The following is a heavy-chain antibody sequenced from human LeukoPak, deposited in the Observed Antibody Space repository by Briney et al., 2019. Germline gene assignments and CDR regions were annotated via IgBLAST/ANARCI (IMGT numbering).Heavy chain of an antibody. CDR3: ARHDYTASHYFLDY. CDR2: IYTTGTT. J-gene: IGHJ4*02. V-gene: IGHV4-4*07. CDR1: SGSINSYY. Sequence: PSETLSLTCTVSSGSINSYYWGWVRQPAGRGLEWIGRIYTTGTTHYNPSLKSRLTMSVDTSKRQFSLNLRSVTAADTAIYFCARHDYTASHYFLDYWGQGILVTVSS. D-gene: IGHD3-16*01.